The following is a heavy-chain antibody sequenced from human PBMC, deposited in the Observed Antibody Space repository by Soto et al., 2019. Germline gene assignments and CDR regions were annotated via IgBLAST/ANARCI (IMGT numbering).Heavy chain of an antibody. Sequence: SGPTLVNPTQTLTLTCTFSGFSLSTSGVGVGWIRQPPGKALEWLALIYWDNDKRYRPSLKSRLTITKDTSKNKVVLTMTNMDPVDTASYYCAHRPPIMGDYIWGSYRYTRYYFDYWGQGTLVTVSS. V-gene: IGHV2-5*02. CDR3: AHRPPIMGDYIWGSYRYTRYYFDY. D-gene: IGHD3-16*02. CDR2: IYWDNDK. CDR1: GFSLSTSGVG. J-gene: IGHJ4*02.